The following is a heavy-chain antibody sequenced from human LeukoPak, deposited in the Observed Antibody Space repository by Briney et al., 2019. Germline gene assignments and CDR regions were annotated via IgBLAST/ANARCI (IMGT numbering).Heavy chain of an antibody. J-gene: IGHJ4*02. Sequence: ASVKASCKASGYTFTSYAMNWVRQAPGQGLEWMGWINTNTGNPTYAQGFTGRFVFSLDTSVSTAYLQISSLKAEDTAVYYCARDLEDIVVVPAATGDYWGQGTLVTVSS. CDR2: INTNTGNP. CDR3: ARDLEDIVVVPAATGDY. CDR1: GYTFTSYA. V-gene: IGHV7-4-1*02. D-gene: IGHD2-2*01.